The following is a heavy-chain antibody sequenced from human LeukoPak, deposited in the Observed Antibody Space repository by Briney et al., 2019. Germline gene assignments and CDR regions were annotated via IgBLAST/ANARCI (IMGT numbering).Heavy chain of an antibody. D-gene: IGHD6-13*01. CDR3: ARERASAGPHFEH. J-gene: IGHJ4*02. CDR1: GGFISTYY. CDR2: NYNRGTT. V-gene: IGHV4-59*01. Sequence: SETLSLTCSVSGGFISTYYWSWIRQPPGKGLEWIGYNYNRGTTNYNPSLKSRVTISVDRSKNQFSLSLTSVTAADTAVYYCARERASAGPHFEHWGRGILVTVSS.